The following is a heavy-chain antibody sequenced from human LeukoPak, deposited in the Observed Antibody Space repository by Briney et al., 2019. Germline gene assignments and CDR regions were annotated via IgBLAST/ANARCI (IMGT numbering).Heavy chain of an antibody. CDR1: GGSISGYY. V-gene: IGHV4-4*07. CDR3: ARHWVDSSGYYYLRGAFDI. CDR2: IYTSGST. J-gene: IGHJ3*02. Sequence: PSETLSLTCTVSGGSISGYYWSWIRQPAGKGLEWIGRIYTSGSTNYNPSLKSRVTISVDTSKNQISLKLGSVTAADTAVYYCARHWVDSSGYYYLRGAFDIWGQGTMVTVSS. D-gene: IGHD3-22*01.